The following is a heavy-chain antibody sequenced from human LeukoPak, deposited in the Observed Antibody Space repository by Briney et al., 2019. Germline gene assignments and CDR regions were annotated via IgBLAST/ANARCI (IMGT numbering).Heavy chain of an antibody. Sequence: TSETLSLTCTVSGGSISSYYWSWIRQPPGKGLDWIGYTHYSGSANYNPSLKSRVSISIDTSKNQFSLKLSSVTAADTAVYYCAKEGLGSSWYPNYFDYWGQGTLVTVSS. CDR2: THYSGSA. V-gene: IGHV4-59*12. J-gene: IGHJ4*02. CDR3: AKEGLGSSWYPNYFDY. D-gene: IGHD6-13*01. CDR1: GGSISSYY.